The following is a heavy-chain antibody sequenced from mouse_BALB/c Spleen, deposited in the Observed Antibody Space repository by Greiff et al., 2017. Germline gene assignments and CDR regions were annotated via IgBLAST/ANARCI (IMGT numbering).Heavy chain of an antibody. D-gene: IGHD4-1*01. CDR3: TINWPYAMDY. Sequence: VQLQQPGAELVRPGASVKLSCKASGYTFTSYWINWVKQRPGQGLEWIGNIYPSDSYTNYNQKFKDKATLTVDKSSSTAYTQLSSPTSEDSAVYYCTINWPYAMDYWGQGTSVTVSS. V-gene: IGHV1-69*02. CDR1: GYTFTSYW. CDR2: IYPSDSYT. J-gene: IGHJ4*01.